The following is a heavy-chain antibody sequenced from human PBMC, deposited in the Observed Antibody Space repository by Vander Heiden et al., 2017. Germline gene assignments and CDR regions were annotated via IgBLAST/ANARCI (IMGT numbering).Heavy chain of an antibody. CDR3: AGTYYDILTGYRSLGAFDI. D-gene: IGHD3-9*01. V-gene: IGHV4-39*01. J-gene: IGHJ3*02. CDR2: IYYSGST. Sequence: QLQLQESGPGLVKPSETLSLTCTVSGGSISRSSYYWGWIRQPPGKGLEWIGSIYYSGSTYYNPSLKSRVTISVDTSKNQFSLKLSSVTAADTAVYYCAGTYYDILTGYRSLGAFDIWGQGTMVTVSS. CDR1: GGSISRSSYY.